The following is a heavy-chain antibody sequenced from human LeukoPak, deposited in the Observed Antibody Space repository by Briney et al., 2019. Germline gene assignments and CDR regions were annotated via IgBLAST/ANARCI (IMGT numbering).Heavy chain of an antibody. CDR3: ARVATSGWWADY. CDR2: ISTDNGNT. D-gene: IGHD6-19*01. J-gene: IGHJ4*02. CDR1: GYTFTTFG. V-gene: IGHV1-18*01. Sequence: ASVKVSCKASGYTFTTFGITWVRQAPGQRPEWMGWISTDNGNTNYAQKIYGRVTWTTDTSTSTAYMELRGLRSDDTAVYYCARVATSGWWADYWGQGTLVTVSS.